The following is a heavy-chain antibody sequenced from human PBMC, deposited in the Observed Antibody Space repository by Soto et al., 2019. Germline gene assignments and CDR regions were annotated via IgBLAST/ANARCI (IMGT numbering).Heavy chain of an antibody. D-gene: IGHD1-26*01. J-gene: IGHJ3*02. V-gene: IGHV1-2*04. CDR3: AREPPTSGEVGAFDI. CDR2: INPNSGGT. Sequence: ASVKVSCKASGYTFTGYYMHWVRQAPGQGLEWMGWINPNSGGTNYAQKFQGWVTMTRDTSISTAYMELSRLRSDDTAVYYCAREPPTSGEVGAFDIWGQGTMVTVSS. CDR1: GYTFTGYY.